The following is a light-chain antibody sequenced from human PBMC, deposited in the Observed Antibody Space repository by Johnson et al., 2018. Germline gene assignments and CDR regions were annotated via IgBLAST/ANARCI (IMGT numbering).Light chain of an antibody. CDR1: SSNIGNNY. CDR2: ENN. V-gene: IGLV1-51*02. Sequence: QSVLTQPPSVSAAPGQKVTISCSGSSSNIGNNYVSWYKQLPGTAPKLLIYENNKRPSGIPDRFSGSKSGTSATLGITGLRTGDEADYYCGTWDSSLSAGNVVGTGTKVTVL. J-gene: IGLJ1*01. CDR3: GTWDSSLSAGNV.